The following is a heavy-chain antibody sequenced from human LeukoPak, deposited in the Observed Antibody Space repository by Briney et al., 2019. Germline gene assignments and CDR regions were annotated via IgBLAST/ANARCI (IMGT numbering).Heavy chain of an antibody. J-gene: IGHJ4*02. CDR2: ITSGSSYI. V-gene: IGHV3-21*04. CDR1: GFTFRSYT. CDR3: AKPGYNYGEGTFDC. Sequence: PGGSLRLSCAASGFTFRSYTMNWVRQAPGKGLEWVSSITSGSSYIYYADSVKGRFTISRDNSKNTLYLQMNSLRAEDTAVYYCAKPGYNYGEGTFDCWGQGTLVTVSS. D-gene: IGHD5-18*01.